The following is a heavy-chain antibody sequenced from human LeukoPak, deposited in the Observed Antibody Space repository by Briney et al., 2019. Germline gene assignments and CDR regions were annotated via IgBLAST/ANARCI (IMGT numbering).Heavy chain of an antibody. V-gene: IGHV1-2*02. Sequence: ASVKVSCKAFGYTFTNNWMHWVRQAPGQGPEWMGLISPSGGSTTYAQKFQGRVTMTRDTSISTAYMELSRLRSDDTAVYYCARSPTATVMGDFDYWGQGTLVTVSS. CDR3: ARSPTATVMGDFDY. D-gene: IGHD5-18*01. CDR2: ISPSGGST. J-gene: IGHJ4*02. CDR1: GYTFTNNW.